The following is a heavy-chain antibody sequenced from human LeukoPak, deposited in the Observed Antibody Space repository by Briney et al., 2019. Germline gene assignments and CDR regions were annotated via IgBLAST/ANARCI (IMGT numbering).Heavy chain of an antibody. CDR3: ARDYYGSGSSLEGFVF. CDR2: IIPIFGTA. Sequence: GASVKVSCKASGGTFSSYAISWVRQAPGQGLEWMGGIIPIFGTANYAQKFQARVTITADESTSTAYMELSSLRSEDMAVYYCARDYYGSGSSLEGFVFWGQGTLVTVSS. V-gene: IGHV1-69*13. D-gene: IGHD3-10*01. CDR1: GGTFSSYA. J-gene: IGHJ4*02.